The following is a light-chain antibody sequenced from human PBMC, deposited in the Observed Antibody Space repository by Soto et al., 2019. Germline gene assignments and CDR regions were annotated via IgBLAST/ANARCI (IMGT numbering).Light chain of an antibody. Sequence: EIVLTQSPGTLSLSPGERGTLSCRASQSVSISYLAWYQEKPGQAPRLLIYGASSRATGIPDRFSGSGSGTDFTLTISRLEPEDFAVYYCQQYGSSQYTFGQGTKLEIK. J-gene: IGKJ2*01. V-gene: IGKV3-20*01. CDR3: QQYGSSQYT. CDR1: QSVSISY. CDR2: GAS.